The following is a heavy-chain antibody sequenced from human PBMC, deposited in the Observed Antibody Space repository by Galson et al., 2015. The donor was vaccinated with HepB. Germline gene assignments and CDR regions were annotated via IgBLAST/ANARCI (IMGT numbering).Heavy chain of an antibody. CDR3: AKDGGRGYTYGPNWFDP. Sequence: LRLSCAASGFTFSSYGMHWVRQAPGKGLEWVAVVSYDGSNKYYADSVKGRFTISRDNSKNTLYLQMNSLRAEDTAIYYCAKDGGRGYTYGPNWFDPWGQGALVTVSS. CDR1: GFTFSSYG. J-gene: IGHJ5*02. CDR2: VSYDGSNK. V-gene: IGHV3-30*18. D-gene: IGHD5-18*01.